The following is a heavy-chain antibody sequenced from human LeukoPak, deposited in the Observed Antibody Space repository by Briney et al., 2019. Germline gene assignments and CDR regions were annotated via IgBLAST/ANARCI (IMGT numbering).Heavy chain of an antibody. Sequence: SETLSLTCAVYGGSFSGYYWSWIRQPPGKGLEWIGEINHSGSTNYNPSLKSRVTISVDTSKNQFSLKLSSVTAADTAVYYCARVPYDYSNYWFDPWGQGTLATVSS. CDR3: ARVPYDYSNYWFDP. V-gene: IGHV4-34*01. D-gene: IGHD4-11*01. CDR1: GGSFSGYY. CDR2: INHSGST. J-gene: IGHJ5*02.